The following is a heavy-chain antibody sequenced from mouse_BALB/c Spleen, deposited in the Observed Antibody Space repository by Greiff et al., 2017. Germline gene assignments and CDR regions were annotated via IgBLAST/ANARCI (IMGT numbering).Heavy chain of an antibody. J-gene: IGHJ4*01. CDR3: ARHDYGYAMDY. Sequence: DVQLVESGGGLVQPGGSLKLSCAASGFTFSSYTMSWVRQTPEKRLEWVAYISNGGGSTYYPDTVKGRFTISRDNAKNTLYLQMSSLKSEDTAMYYCARHDYGYAMDYWGQGTSVTVSS. CDR1: GFTFSSYT. D-gene: IGHD1-1*01. CDR2: ISNGGGST. V-gene: IGHV5-12-2*01.